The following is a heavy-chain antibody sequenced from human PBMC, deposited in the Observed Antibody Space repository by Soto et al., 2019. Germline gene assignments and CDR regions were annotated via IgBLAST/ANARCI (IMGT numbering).Heavy chain of an antibody. V-gene: IGHV1-69*13. CDR2: IIPIFGTA. J-gene: IGHJ3*02. CDR3: ASTVTGAFDI. CDR1: GGTFSSYA. Sequence: AAVKVSCKASGGTFSSYAISWVRQAPGQGLEWMGGIIPIFGTANYAQKFQGRVTITADESTSTAYMELSSLRSEDTAVYYCASTVTGAFDIWGQGTMVTVSS. D-gene: IGHD4-17*01.